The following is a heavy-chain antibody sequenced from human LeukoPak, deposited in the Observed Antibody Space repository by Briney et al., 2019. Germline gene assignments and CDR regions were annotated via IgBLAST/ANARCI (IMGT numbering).Heavy chain of an antibody. CDR3: ARQPALYCSGGSCYPFDY. D-gene: IGHD2-15*01. V-gene: IGHV4-39*01. CDR2: IYYSGST. J-gene: IGHJ4*02. Sequence: SETLSLTCTVSGGSISSSSYYWGWIRQTPGKGLEWIGSIYYSGSTLYSPSLKSRVTISVDTSKNQFSLKLSSVPAADTAVYYCARQPALYCSGGSCYPFDYWGQGTLVTVSS. CDR1: GGSISSSSYY.